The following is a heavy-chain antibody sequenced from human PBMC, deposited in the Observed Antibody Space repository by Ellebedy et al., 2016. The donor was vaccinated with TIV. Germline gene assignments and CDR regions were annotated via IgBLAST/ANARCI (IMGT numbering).Heavy chain of an antibody. V-gene: IGHV4-31*03. D-gene: IGHD3-22*01. Sequence: MPSETLSLTCTVSGGCISSGAYYWSWIRQHPGKGLEWIGYIHYTGSTYYNPSLRSRVIISVDKSKNQFSLKLNSVTAADTAVYYCARVGLGYYDTANFDYWGQGTLVTVSS. CDR3: ARVGLGYYDTANFDY. CDR1: GGCISSGAYY. CDR2: IHYTGST. J-gene: IGHJ4*02.